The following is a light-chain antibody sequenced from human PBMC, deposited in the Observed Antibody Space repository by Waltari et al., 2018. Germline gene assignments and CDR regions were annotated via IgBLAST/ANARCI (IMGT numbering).Light chain of an antibody. V-gene: IGKV3-11*01. CDR3: QQRSNWPPGLT. CDR1: QRVNTY. J-gene: IGKJ4*01. CDR2: DAS. Sequence: EIVLTQLPATLPLSPGARATLSCRASQRVNTYVRWYQQKPGQAPRLLIYDASRRATGIPARFSGSGSGTDFTLTISSFEPEDFAVYYCQQRSNWPPGLTFGGGTRVEIK.